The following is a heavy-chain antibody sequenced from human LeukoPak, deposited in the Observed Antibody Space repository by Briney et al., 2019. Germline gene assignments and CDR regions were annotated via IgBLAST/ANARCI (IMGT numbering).Heavy chain of an antibody. V-gene: IGHV1-18*01. CDR3: ARALREYSSSWFSDF. CDR2: ISPYSGST. J-gene: IGHJ4*02. Sequence: ASVKVSCKASGYTFRSYGISWVRQAPGQGLEWMSWISPYSGSTNYPQKFQGRVTVTTDTSTSTAYMELRSLRSDDTAVYFCARALREYSSSWFSDFWGQGTLVTVSS. CDR1: GYTFRSYG. D-gene: IGHD6-13*01.